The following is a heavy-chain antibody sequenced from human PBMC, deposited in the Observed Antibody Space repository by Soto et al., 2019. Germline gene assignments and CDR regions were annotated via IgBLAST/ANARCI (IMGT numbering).Heavy chain of an antibody. V-gene: IGHV3-33*01. J-gene: IGHJ4*02. CDR3: ESDGRMAFDY. Sequence: GESLKISCAASGFTFSSYGMHWVRQAPGKGLEWVAVIWYDGSNKYYADSVKGRFTISRDNSKNTLYLQMKSLRAEDTAVYYCESDGRMAFDYWGQGTLVTVSS. CDR1: GFTFSSYG. CDR2: IWYDGSNK. D-gene: IGHD5-12*01.